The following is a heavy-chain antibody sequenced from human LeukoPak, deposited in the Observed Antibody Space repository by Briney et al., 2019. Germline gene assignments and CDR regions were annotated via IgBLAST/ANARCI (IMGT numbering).Heavy chain of an antibody. D-gene: IGHD3-22*01. V-gene: IGHV3-23*01. Sequence: AGGSLRLSCAASGFTFSSYAMSWVRQAPGKGLEWVSAISGSGGSTYYADSVKGRFTISRDNSKNTLYLQMNSLRAEDTAVHYCAKSLYYYDSSGLDAFDIWGQGTMVTVSS. CDR1: GFTFSSYA. J-gene: IGHJ3*02. CDR3: AKSLYYYDSSGLDAFDI. CDR2: ISGSGGST.